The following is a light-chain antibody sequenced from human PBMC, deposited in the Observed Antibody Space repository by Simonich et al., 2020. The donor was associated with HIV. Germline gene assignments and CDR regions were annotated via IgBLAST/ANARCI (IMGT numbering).Light chain of an antibody. CDR2: GAA. CDR3: QQYDNWPPWT. J-gene: IGKJ1*01. CDR1: QSVSSN. Sequence: EIVMTQSPGTLSVSPRERATLFCSASQSVSSNLAWYQQKPGQAPRLLIYGAAIRATGVPGRFSGSWSGTEFTLTISTMQSEDFAVYYCQQYDNWPPWTFGQGTKVEIK. V-gene: IGKV3-15*01.